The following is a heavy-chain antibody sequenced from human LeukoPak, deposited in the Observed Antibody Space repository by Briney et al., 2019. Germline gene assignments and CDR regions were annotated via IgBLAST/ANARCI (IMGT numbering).Heavy chain of an antibody. CDR2: ISASGSTI. J-gene: IGHJ3*02. CDR3: AKSSYGDYEPVDAFDI. Sequence: PGGSLRLSCAASGFTLSDYYMNWIRQAPGKGLEWVSYISASGSTIYYADSVKGRFTISRDNTKNSLYLQMNSLRAEDMALYYCAKSSYGDYEPVDAFDIWGQGTMVTVSS. V-gene: IGHV3-11*01. D-gene: IGHD4-17*01. CDR1: GFTLSDYY.